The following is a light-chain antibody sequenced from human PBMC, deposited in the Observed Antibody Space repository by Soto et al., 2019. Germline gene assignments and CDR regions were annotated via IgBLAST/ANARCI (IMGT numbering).Light chain of an antibody. CDR2: EDN. V-gene: IGLV6-57*03. J-gene: IGLJ3*02. CDR3: QSYDSSKTV. CDR1: SGSIASNY. Sequence: NFMLTQPHSVSESPGKTVTIYCTRSSGSIASNYVQWYQQRPGSAPTTVIYEDNQRPSGVPDRFSGSIDSSSNSASLTISGLKTEDEADYYCQSYDSSKTVFGGGTKVTVL.